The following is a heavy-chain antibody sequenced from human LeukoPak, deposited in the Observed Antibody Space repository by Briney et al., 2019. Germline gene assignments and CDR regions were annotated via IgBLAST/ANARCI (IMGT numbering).Heavy chain of an antibody. Sequence: QPGGSLRLSCAASGFTFSNYAMSWVRQAPGKGLEWVSYISSSSRTISYADSVKGRFTISRDNAKNSLYLQMNSLRAEDTAVYYCARLRYYAMDVWGQGTTVTASS. J-gene: IGHJ6*02. CDR2: ISSSSRTI. CDR3: ARLRYYAMDV. CDR1: GFTFSNYA. V-gene: IGHV3-48*01.